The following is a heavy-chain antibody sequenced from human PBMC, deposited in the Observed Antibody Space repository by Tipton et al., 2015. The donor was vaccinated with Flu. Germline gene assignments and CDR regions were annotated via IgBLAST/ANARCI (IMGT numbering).Heavy chain of an antibody. CDR3: AKDDGDYYDSSGYYGYFDY. Sequence: GSLRLSCAASGFTFSSYAMSWVRQAPGKGLEWVSAISGSGGSTYYADSVKGRFTISRDNSKNTLYLQMNSLRAEDTAVYYCAKDDGDYYDSSGYYGYFDYWGQGTLVTVSS. CDR1: GFTFSSYA. D-gene: IGHD3-22*01. V-gene: IGHV3-23*01. CDR2: ISGSGGST. J-gene: IGHJ4*02.